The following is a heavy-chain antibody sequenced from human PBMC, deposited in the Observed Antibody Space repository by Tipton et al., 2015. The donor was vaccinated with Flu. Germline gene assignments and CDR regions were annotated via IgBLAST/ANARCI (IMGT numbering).Heavy chain of an antibody. CDR1: GDSISSGGYY. J-gene: IGHJ1*01. CDR2: IYYSGST. D-gene: IGHD6-13*01. CDR3: ARYTSSWDPPRD. Sequence: TLSLTCTVSGDSISSGGYYWTWIRQYPGKGLEWIGYIYYSGSTHYNPSLKSRVSISADTSKNQFSLKLSSVTAADTAVYYCARYTSSWDPPRDWGQGTLVTVSS. V-gene: IGHV4-31*03.